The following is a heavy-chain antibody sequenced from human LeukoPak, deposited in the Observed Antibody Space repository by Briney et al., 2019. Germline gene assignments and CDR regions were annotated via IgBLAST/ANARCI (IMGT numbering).Heavy chain of an antibody. Sequence: SETLSLTCTVSGGSFSSYYWSWIRQPPGKGLEWIGYIYYSGSTNYNPSLKSRVTISVDTSKNQSSLKLSSVTAADTAVYYCARDLSSPFDNWFDPWGQGTLVTVSS. V-gene: IGHV4-59*01. J-gene: IGHJ5*02. CDR1: GGSFSSYY. CDR3: ARDLSSPFDNWFDP. CDR2: IYYSGST. D-gene: IGHD2-2*01.